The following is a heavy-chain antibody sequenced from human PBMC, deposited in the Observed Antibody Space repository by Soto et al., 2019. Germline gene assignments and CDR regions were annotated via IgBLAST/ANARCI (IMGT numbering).Heavy chain of an antibody. Sequence: GGSLRLSCAASGFTFSSYAMSWVRQAPGKGLEWFSAISSSGGNTYYADSVKGRFTISRDNSKYTLYLQKSSLRAEDTAVYYCAKASGWKDYYYYGMDVWGQGTTVTVSS. CDR1: GFTFSSYA. J-gene: IGHJ6*02. CDR3: AKASGWKDYYYYGMDV. CDR2: ISSSGGNT. D-gene: IGHD6-25*01. V-gene: IGHV3-23*01.